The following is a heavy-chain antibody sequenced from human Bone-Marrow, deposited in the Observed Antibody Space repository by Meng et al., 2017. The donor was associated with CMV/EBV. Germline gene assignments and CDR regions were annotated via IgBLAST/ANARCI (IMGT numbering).Heavy chain of an antibody. CDR3: ARGQAATYYFDY. Sequence: GESLKISCAASGFTFSSYSMNWVRQAPGKGLEWVSSISSSSSYIYYADSVKGRLTISRDNAKNSLYLQMNSLRAEDTAVYYCARGQAATYYFDYWGQGNLVNVYS. J-gene: IGHJ4*02. D-gene: IGHD2-15*01. V-gene: IGHV3-21*01. CDR1: GFTFSSYS. CDR2: ISSSSSYI.